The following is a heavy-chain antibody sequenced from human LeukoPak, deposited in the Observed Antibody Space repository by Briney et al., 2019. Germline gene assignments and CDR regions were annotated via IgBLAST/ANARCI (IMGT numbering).Heavy chain of an antibody. CDR1: GYTFTSYD. V-gene: IGHV1-8*03. CDR3: ARGFRDY. J-gene: IGHJ4*02. Sequence: ASVKVSCKASGYTFTSYDINWVRQATGQGLEWMGWINIKNGDTRYAQNFQGRVTITRDTSISTAYMELSSLRSEDTAVYYCARGFRDYWGQGTLVTVSS. CDR2: INIKNGDT.